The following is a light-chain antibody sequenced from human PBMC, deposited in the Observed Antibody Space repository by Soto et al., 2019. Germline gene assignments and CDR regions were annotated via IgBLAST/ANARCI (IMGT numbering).Light chain of an antibody. Sequence: EIVLTQSPGTLSMSPGERATLSCKASQSANTDYLAWYQQKPGQAPRLLIYAASKRASGIPDRFSGSGSGTDFTLTISRLEPEDFAVYYCQQFGSSVPTFGGGTKVEIK. V-gene: IGKV3-20*01. CDR3: QQFGSSVPT. J-gene: IGKJ4*01. CDR2: AAS. CDR1: QSANTDY.